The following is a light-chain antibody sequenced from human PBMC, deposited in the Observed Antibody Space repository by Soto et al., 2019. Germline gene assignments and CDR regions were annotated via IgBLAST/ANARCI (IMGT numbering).Light chain of an antibody. CDR3: QQYDDLPYT. CDR2: DAS. Sequence: IQMTQSPSSLSASVGDRVTITCQASQDIRNYLNWYQQKPGQAPILLISDASNLQTGVPSRFSGSGSGTDFALTISSLLPEDIATYHCQQYDDLPYTFGQGTKVEIK. J-gene: IGKJ2*01. V-gene: IGKV1-33*01. CDR1: QDIRNY.